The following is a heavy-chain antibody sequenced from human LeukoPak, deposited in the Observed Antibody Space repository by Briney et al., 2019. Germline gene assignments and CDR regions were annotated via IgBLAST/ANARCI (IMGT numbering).Heavy chain of an antibody. D-gene: IGHD3-22*01. CDR1: GGSFSGYY. CDR2: INHSGST. Sequence: SETLSLTCAVYGGSFSGYYWSWIRQPPGKGLEWIGEINHSGSTNYNPSLKSRVTISVDTSKNQFSLKLSSVTAADTAVYYCARGRWSYYYDSSGYYYFDYWGQGTLVTVSS. V-gene: IGHV4-34*01. J-gene: IGHJ4*02. CDR3: ARGRWSYYYDSSGYYYFDY.